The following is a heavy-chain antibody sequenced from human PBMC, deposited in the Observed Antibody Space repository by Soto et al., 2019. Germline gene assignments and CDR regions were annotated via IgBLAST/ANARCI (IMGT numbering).Heavy chain of an antibody. CDR3: AREGRYYYDSSGYYSSYFDY. Sequence: QVQLVQSGAEVKKPGASVKVSCKASGYTFTSYYMHWVRQAPGQGLEWTGIINPSGGSTSYAQKFQGRVTMTRDTSTSTVYMELSSLRSEDTAVYYCAREGRYYYDSSGYYSSYFDYWGQGTLVTVSS. D-gene: IGHD3-22*01. V-gene: IGHV1-46*01. CDR2: INPSGGST. CDR1: GYTFTSYY. J-gene: IGHJ4*02.